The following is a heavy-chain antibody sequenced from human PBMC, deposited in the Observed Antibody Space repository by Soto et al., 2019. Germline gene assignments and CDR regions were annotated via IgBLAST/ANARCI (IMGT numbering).Heavy chain of an antibody. CDR2: ISYDGSNK. CDR1: GFAFSSYG. J-gene: IGHJ4*02. Sequence: GGSLRLSCAASGFAFSSYGMHWVRQAPGKGLEWVAVISYDGSNKYYAESVKGRFTISRDNSKNTLYLQMNSLRAEDTAVYYCAKDHLVGYNWNYLYYFDYWGQGTLVTVSS. V-gene: IGHV3-30*18. D-gene: IGHD1-7*01. CDR3: AKDHLVGYNWNYLYYFDY.